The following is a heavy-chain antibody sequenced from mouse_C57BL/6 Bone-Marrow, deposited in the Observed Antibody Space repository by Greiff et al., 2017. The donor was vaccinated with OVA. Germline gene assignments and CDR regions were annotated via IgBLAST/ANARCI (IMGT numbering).Heavy chain of an antibody. Sequence: QVQLQQPGAELVKPGASVKLSCKASGYTFTSYWMHWVKQRPGQGLEWIGMIHPNSGSTNYNEKFKSKATLTVDKSSSTAYMQLSSLTSEDSAVYYCGRCDYMRAWFAYWGQGTLVTVSA. CDR2: IHPNSGST. D-gene: IGHD2-12*01. CDR3: GRCDYMRAWFAY. CDR1: GYTFTSYW. J-gene: IGHJ3*01. V-gene: IGHV1-64*01.